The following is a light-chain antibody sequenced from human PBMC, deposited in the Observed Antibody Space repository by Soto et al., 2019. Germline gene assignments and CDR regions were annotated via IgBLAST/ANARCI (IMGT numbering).Light chain of an antibody. CDR3: QHFGSSPPWP. V-gene: IGKV3-20*01. J-gene: IGKJ1*01. CDR1: QSVSSN. Sequence: EIVMTQSPATLSVSPGERATLSCRASQSVSSNLAWYQQKPGQAPRLLIYGASSRATGIPDRFSGSGSGTDFTLTISRLEPEDFAVYYCQHFGSSPPWPFGQGTKV. CDR2: GAS.